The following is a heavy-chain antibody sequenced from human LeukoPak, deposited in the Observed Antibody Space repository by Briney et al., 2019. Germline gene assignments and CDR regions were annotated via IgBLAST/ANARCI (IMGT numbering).Heavy chain of an antibody. J-gene: IGHJ4*02. CDR2: IYSGDSDT. Sequence: GESLKISCKGSGYSFTSYWIGWVRQMPGKGLEWMGIIYSGDSDTRYSPSFQGQVTISADKSISTAYLQWSSLKASDTAMYYCARIGYSSGWYSVYYFDYWGQGTLVTVSS. V-gene: IGHV5-51*01. CDR1: GYSFTSYW. CDR3: ARIGYSSGWYSVYYFDY. D-gene: IGHD6-19*01.